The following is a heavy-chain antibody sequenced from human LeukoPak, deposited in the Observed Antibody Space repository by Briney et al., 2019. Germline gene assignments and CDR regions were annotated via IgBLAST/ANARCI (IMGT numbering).Heavy chain of an antibody. D-gene: IGHD3-3*01. J-gene: IGHJ4*02. Sequence: HPGGSLRLSCAAAGFTFGDFGMHWVRQAPGKGLEWVALIWKDGSDEFYADSVKGRFTISRDNSRNTLSLQMNSLRGEDTAVYYCAREEAFQLEASLDQWGQGTLVTVSS. CDR3: AREEAFQLEASLDQ. V-gene: IGHV3-33*01. CDR1: GFTFGDFG. CDR2: IWKDGSDE.